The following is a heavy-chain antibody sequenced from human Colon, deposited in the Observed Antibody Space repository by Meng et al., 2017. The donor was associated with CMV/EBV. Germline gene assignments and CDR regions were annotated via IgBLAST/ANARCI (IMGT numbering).Heavy chain of an antibody. CDR1: GFTFSSYG. CDR3: AKDAHNQNFDY. J-gene: IGHJ4*02. V-gene: IGHV3-30*02. D-gene: IGHD1-1*01. Sequence: GESLKISCAASGFTFSSYGMHWVHQAPGKGLEWVAVIWYDGSNKYYADSVKGRFTISRDNSKNTLYLQMNSLRAEDTAVYYCAKDAHNQNFDYWGQGTLVTVSS. CDR2: IWYDGSNK.